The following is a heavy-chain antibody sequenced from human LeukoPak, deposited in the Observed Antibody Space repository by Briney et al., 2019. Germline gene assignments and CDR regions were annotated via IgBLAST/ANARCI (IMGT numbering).Heavy chain of an antibody. Sequence: QAGGSLRLSCAASGFTFSSYAMSWVRQAPGKGLEWVSAISGSGGSTYYADSVKGRFTISRDNSKNTLYLQMNSLRAEDTAVYYCTRYSSSSRRTKRENYYYYYYMDVWGKGTTVTVSS. D-gene: IGHD6-6*01. J-gene: IGHJ6*03. CDR2: ISGSGGST. CDR3: TRYSSSSRRTKRENYYYYYYMDV. V-gene: IGHV3-23*01. CDR1: GFTFSSYA.